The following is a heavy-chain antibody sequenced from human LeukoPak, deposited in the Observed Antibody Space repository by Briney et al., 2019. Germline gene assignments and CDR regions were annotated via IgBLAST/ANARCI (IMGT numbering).Heavy chain of an antibody. CDR1: GFTVSSNY. Sequence: PGGSLRLSCAASGFTVSSNYMSWVRQAPGKGLEWVSVIYSGGSTYYADSVKGRFTISRDNSKNTLYLQMNSLRAEDTAVYYCAKDPSYYYFTEYFQHWGQGTLVTVSS. V-gene: IGHV3-53*01. CDR3: AKDPSYYYFTEYFQH. CDR2: IYSGGST. J-gene: IGHJ1*01. D-gene: IGHD3-22*01.